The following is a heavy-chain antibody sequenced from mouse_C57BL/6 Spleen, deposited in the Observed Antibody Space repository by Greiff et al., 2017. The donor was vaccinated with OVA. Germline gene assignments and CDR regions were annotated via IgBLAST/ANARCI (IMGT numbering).Heavy chain of an antibody. D-gene: IGHD2-1*01. V-gene: IGHV1-54*01. J-gene: IGHJ4*01. CDR1: GYAFTNYL. CDR3: ARTPYGNYEGDAMDY. Sequence: VQLQESGAELVRPGTSVKVSCKASGYAFTNYLIEWVKQRPGQGLEWIGVINPGSGGTNYNEKFKGKATLTADKSSSTAYMQLSSLTSEDSAVYFCARTPYGNYEGDAMDYWGQGTSVTVSS. CDR2: INPGSGGT.